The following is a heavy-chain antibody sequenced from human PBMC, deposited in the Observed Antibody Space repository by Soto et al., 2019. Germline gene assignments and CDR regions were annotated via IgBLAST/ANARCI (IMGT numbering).Heavy chain of an antibody. Sequence: QVQLVESGGGVVQPGRSMRLSCAASEIIFNGFGMHWVRQAPGKGLEWVAVIRYDGSDIHYADSVKGRFTISRDNSQYTLYVQMDSLRGEDTAVYYCARDGVGATAYFGYFDYWGQRAMVTVSS. J-gene: IGHJ4*02. CDR1: EIIFNGFG. CDR2: IRYDGSDI. V-gene: IGHV3-30*03. D-gene: IGHD1-26*01. CDR3: ARDGVGATAYFGYFDY.